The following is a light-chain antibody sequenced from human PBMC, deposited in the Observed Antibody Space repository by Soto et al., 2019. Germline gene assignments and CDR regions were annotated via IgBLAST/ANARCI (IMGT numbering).Light chain of an antibody. CDR1: QRISNS. J-gene: IGKJ2*01. Sequence: GARVTITCRASQRISNSLAWYQQKPGKAPKVVIYEASSLQRGAPSRFSGSGSGTEFTLTISSLQPDDSATYYCQQYHRYLYTFGQGTKLEIK. CDR3: QQYHRYLYT. CDR2: EAS. V-gene: IGKV1-5*03.